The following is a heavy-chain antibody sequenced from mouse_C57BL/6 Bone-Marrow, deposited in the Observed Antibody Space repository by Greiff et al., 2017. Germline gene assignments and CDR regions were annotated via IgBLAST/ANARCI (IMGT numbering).Heavy chain of an antibody. V-gene: IGHV1-69*01. D-gene: IGHD1-1*01. J-gene: IGHJ4*01. Sequence: QVQLKQPGAELVMPGASVKLSCKASGYTFTSYWMHWVKQRPGQGLEWIGEIDPSDSYTNYNQKFKGKSTLTVDKYSSPAYMQLSSLTSEDSAVYYCARGYYGSSSYYYAMDYWGQGTSVTVSS. CDR1: GYTFTSYW. CDR3: ARGYYGSSSYYYAMDY. CDR2: IDPSDSYT.